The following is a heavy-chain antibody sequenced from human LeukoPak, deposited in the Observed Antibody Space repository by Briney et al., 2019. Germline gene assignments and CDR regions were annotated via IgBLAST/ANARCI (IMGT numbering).Heavy chain of an antibody. J-gene: IGHJ4*02. CDR3: AKSGVTTPSTLDY. CDR1: GFTFNTYA. V-gene: IGHV3-30-3*02. Sequence: PGGSLRLSCAASGFTFNTYAIHWVRQAPGKGLEWVAVISYDGSNKYYADSVKGRSTISRDNSKNTLYLQMNSLRAEDTAVYYCAKSGVTTPSTLDYWGQGTLVTVSS. CDR2: ISYDGSNK. D-gene: IGHD3-22*01.